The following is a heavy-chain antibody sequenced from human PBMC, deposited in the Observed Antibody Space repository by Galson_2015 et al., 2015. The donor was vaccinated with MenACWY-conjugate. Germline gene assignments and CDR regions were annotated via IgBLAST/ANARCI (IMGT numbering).Heavy chain of an antibody. Sequence: SVKVSCKASRYIFTSFGISWVRRAPGQGLEWMGWISPFNGNKNFAQRFQGRINLTTDISMTTAYMELTSLRSDDTAVYYCARDGSENYDLHWYFDLWGRGTLVTVSS. V-gene: IGHV1-18*01. CDR3: ARDGSENYDLHWYFDL. J-gene: IGHJ2*01. CDR2: ISPFNGNK. D-gene: IGHD3-10*01. CDR1: RYIFTSFG.